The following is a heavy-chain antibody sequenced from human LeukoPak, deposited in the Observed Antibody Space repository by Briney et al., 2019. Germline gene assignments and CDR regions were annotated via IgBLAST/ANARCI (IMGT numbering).Heavy chain of an antibody. J-gene: IGHJ4*02. CDR3: AKSKSPYPMDYIFDF. V-gene: IGHV3-30*18. D-gene: IGHD4-11*01. Sequence: GGSLRLSCAASGFSFSSYGMHWVRQAPGKGLEWVAVISNDGSITKYGDSVKGRFTISRDNSKNTLYVQMNSLRTDDAAVYYCAKSKSPYPMDYIFDFWGQGTLVTVSS. CDR2: ISNDGSIT. CDR1: GFSFSSYG.